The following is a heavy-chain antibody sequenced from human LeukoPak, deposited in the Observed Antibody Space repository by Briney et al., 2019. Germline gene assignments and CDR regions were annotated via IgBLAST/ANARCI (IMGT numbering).Heavy chain of an antibody. CDR1: GYTLTELS. D-gene: IGHD5-12*01. J-gene: IGHJ4*02. V-gene: IGHV1-24*01. CDR3: ATGFGIVATTGFDY. Sequence: ASVKGSCKVSGYTLTELSMHWVRQAPGKGLEWMGGFDPEDGETIYAQKFQGRVTMTEDTSTDTAYMELSSLRSEDTAVYYCATGFGIVATTGFDYWGQGTLVTVSS. CDR2: FDPEDGET.